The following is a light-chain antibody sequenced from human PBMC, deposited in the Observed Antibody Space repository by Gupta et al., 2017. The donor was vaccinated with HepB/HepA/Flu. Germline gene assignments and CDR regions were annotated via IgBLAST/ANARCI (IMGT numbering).Light chain of an antibody. CDR3: HHDCSSNV. Sequence: EIVLTQSPGTLSLSPGERATLSCRASQSVSSSYLAWYQQKPGQAPRLLIYVASSRDTGNTDRFSGSGEVKDFTRTSSRRENEGCEVYYVHHDCSSNVFGQGTKVEIK. CDR1: QSVSSSY. J-gene: IGKJ1*01. CDR2: VAS. V-gene: IGKV3-20*01.